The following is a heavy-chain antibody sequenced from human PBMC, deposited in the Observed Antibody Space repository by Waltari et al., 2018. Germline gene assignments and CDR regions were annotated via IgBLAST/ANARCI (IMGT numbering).Heavy chain of an antibody. J-gene: IGHJ4*02. V-gene: IGHV1-2*06. Sequence: QVQLVQSGAEVKKPGASVKVSCKASGYTFTGSYMHWVRQAPGQGLEWMGRINPNSGGTNYAQKFQGRVTMTRDTSISTAYMELSRLRSDDTAVYYCATVTHQYSSGWYGTLDYWGQGTLVTVSS. CDR1: GYTFTGSY. CDR2: INPNSGGT. CDR3: ATVTHQYSSGWYGTLDY. D-gene: IGHD6-19*01.